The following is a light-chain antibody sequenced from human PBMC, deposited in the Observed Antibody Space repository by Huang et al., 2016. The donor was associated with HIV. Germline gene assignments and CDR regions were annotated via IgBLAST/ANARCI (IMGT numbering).Light chain of an antibody. V-gene: IGKV1-33*01. J-gene: IGKJ5*01. CDR3: QQYENVPTT. CDR2: DAS. Sequence: DIQMTQSPSSLSASVGDRVTITCQASQDIDNYLNWYQQKPGKAPKLLLYDASNLETGVPSRFSGSGSGTYFTFTITNLQPEDFATYYCQQYENVPTTFGQGTRLEIK. CDR1: QDIDNY.